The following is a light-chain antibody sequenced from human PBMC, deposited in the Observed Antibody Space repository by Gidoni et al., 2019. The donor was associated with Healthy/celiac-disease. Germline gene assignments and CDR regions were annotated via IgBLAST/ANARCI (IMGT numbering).Light chain of an antibody. CDR2: GAS. CDR3: QQYNNWPLMYT. V-gene: IGKV3-15*01. Sequence: EIVMTQSPATLSVSPGERATRSCRASQSVSSNLAWYQQKPGQAPRLLIYGASTRATGIPARFSGSGSGTEFTLTISSLQSEEFAVYYCQQYNNWPLMYTFGQGTKLEIK. CDR1: QSVSSN. J-gene: IGKJ2*01.